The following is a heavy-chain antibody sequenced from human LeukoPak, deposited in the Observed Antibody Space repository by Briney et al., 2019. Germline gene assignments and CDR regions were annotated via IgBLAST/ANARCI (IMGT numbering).Heavy chain of an antibody. CDR1: GGSISSYY. CDR3: ASGSGPTYYYYMDV. D-gene: IGHD3-10*01. V-gene: IGHV4-4*07. J-gene: IGHJ6*03. Sequence: SETLSLTCTVSGGSISSYYWSWIRQPAGKGLEWIGRIYTCGSTNYNPSLKSRVTMSVDTSKNQFSLKLSSVTAADTAVYYCASGSGPTYYYYMDVWGKGTTVTVSS. CDR2: IYTCGST.